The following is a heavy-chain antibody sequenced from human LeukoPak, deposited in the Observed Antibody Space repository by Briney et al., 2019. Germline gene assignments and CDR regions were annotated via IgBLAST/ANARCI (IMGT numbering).Heavy chain of an antibody. D-gene: IGHD5-24*01. CDR3: ARLEMATIRIGDDY. CDR2: ISSSGGTT. CDR1: GFTFSNYA. Sequence: PGGSLRLSCEVSGFTFSNYAMNWVRQAPGKGLEWVSYISSSGGTTYYRDSVKGRFTISRDNAKKSLFLQMNSLRVEDTAVYYCARLEMATIRIGDDYWGQGTLVTVSS. J-gene: IGHJ4*02. V-gene: IGHV3-48*03.